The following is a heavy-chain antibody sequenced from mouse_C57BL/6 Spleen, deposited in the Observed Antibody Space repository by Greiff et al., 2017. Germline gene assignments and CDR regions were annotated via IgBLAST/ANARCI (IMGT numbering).Heavy chain of an antibody. D-gene: IGHD4-1*01. Sequence: EVMLVESGPGMVKPSQSLSLTCTVTGYSITSGYDWHWIRHFPGNKLEWMGYISYSGSTNYNPSLKSRISITHDTSKNHFFLKLNSVATEDTATYYCARGGLGLDYWGQGTTLTVSS. CDR1: GYSITSGYD. CDR3: ARGGLGLDY. CDR2: ISYSGST. J-gene: IGHJ2*01. V-gene: IGHV3-1*01.